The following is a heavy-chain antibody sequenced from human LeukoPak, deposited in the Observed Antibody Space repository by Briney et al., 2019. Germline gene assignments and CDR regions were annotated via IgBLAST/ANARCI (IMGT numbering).Heavy chain of an antibody. CDR2: MNPNSGNT. J-gene: IGHJ5*02. Sequence: ASVKVSCKASGYTFTSYDINWVRQATGQGLEWMGWMNPNSGNTGYAQKFQGRVTMTRNTSISTAYMELRSLRSDDTAVYYCARDIRSPRGYWFDPWGQGTLVTVSS. CDR3: ARDIRSPRGYWFDP. V-gene: IGHV1-8*01. D-gene: IGHD4-17*01. CDR1: GYTFTSYD.